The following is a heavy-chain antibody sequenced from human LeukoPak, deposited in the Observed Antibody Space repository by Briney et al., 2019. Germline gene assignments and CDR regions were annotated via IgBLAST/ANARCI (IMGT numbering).Heavy chain of an antibody. D-gene: IGHD6-19*01. J-gene: IGHJ5*02. CDR2: LFDSGST. CDR1: GGSISSHY. CDR3: ARHRSGSSWFAP. V-gene: IGHV4-59*08. Sequence: PSETLSLTCTVSGGSISSHYWSWIRQPPGKGLEWIGYLFDSGSTNYNPSLKSRVTISVDTSKSQFSLRLSSVTAADTAVYYCARHRSGSSWFAPWGQGTLVTVSS.